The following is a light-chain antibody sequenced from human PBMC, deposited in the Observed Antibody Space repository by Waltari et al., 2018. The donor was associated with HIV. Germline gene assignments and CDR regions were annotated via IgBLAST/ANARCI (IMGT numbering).Light chain of an antibody. CDR1: QSIASN. Sequence: EIVMTQSPATLSVSPGERATVCCRASQSIASNLAWYQQKPGQAPRLLIHGASTRATGIPARFSGSGSGTEFTLTISSLQSEDFAVYYCQQYNNWPITFGQGTRLEIK. J-gene: IGKJ5*01. V-gene: IGKV3-15*01. CDR3: QQYNNWPIT. CDR2: GAS.